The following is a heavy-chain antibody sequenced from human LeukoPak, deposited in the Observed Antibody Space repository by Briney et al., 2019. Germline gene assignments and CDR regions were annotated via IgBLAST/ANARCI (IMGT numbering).Heavy chain of an antibody. CDR3: AREKVHGSGVFDY. D-gene: IGHD3-10*01. Sequence: ASMKVSCKASGYTFTGYYMHWVRQAPGQGLEWMGWINPNSGGTNYAQKFQGRVTMTRDTSISTAYMELSRLRSDDTAVYYCAREKVHGSGVFDYWGQGTLVTVSS. CDR2: INPNSGGT. J-gene: IGHJ4*02. CDR1: GYTFTGYY. V-gene: IGHV1-2*02.